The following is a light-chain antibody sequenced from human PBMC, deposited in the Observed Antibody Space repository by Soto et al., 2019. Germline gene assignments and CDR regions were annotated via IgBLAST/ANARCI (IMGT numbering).Light chain of an antibody. Sequence: EIVLTQFPGTLSLSPGERATLSCRASQSVGRNYVAWYQQKPGQAPRVIIYAASNRASGIPDRFSGSGSGSDLPLPIRRLEPEDFSVYYLLQYGTSPWAFGQGTKVEIK. CDR1: QSVGRNY. CDR3: LQYGTSPWA. J-gene: IGKJ1*01. V-gene: IGKV3-20*01. CDR2: AAS.